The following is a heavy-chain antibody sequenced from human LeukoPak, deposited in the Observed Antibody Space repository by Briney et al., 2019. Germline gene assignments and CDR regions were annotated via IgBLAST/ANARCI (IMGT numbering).Heavy chain of an antibody. CDR1: GFTFSSYG. V-gene: IGHV3-30*02. CDR3: AKDLGMRIAALAFDI. CDR2: IRYDGSNK. J-gene: IGHJ3*02. D-gene: IGHD6-13*01. Sequence: GGSLRLSCAASGFTFSSYGMHWVRQAPGKGLGWVAFIRYDGSNKYYADSVKGRFTISRDNSKNTLYLQMNSLRAEDTAVYYCAKDLGMRIAALAFDIWGQGTMVTVSS.